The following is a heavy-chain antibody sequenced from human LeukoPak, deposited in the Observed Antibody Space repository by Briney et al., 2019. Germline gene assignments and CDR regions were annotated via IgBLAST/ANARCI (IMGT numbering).Heavy chain of an antibody. V-gene: IGHV1-18*03. J-gene: IGHJ6*03. CDR1: GYTFTNYG. CDR3: ARGRGTSGSNRDFYYYYYMDV. Sequence: ASVKVSCKASGYTFTNYGISWVRQAPGQRPEWMGWMNACNGNTKYSQKFQGRITLIRDTSAATAYMELSSLRHDDLAVYYCARGRGTSGSNRDFYYYYYMDVWGKGTTVTVSS. CDR2: MNACNGNT. D-gene: IGHD2-15*01.